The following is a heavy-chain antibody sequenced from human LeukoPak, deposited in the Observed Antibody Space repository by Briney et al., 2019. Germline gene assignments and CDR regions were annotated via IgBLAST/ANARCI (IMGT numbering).Heavy chain of an antibody. V-gene: IGHV4-59*01. J-gene: IGHJ5*02. CDR1: GGSISSYY. CDR3: ARVPGHPYWFDP. Sequence: SETLSLTCTVSGGSISSYYWSWVRQPPGQGLEYIGYIYYSGSTNYNPSLKSRVTISVDTSKNQFSLKLSSVTAADTAVYYCARVPGHPYWFDPWGQGTLVTVSS. D-gene: IGHD1-14*01. CDR2: IYYSGST.